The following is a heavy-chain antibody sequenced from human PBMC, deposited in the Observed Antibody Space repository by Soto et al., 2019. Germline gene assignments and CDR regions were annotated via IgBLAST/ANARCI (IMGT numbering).Heavy chain of an antibody. CDR3: TGCGSSWRCNRFDP. V-gene: IGHV3-49*04. CDR2: IRSKVYGGTT. D-gene: IGHD6-13*01. Sequence: GSLRLSCTASGFTFGDYAMSWVRQAPGKGLEWVGFIRSKVYGGTTEYAVSVKGRFTISRDDSKSITYLQMNSLITEDTPVYYCTGCGSSWRCNRFDPWGQGTLVTVSS. J-gene: IGHJ5*02. CDR1: GFTFGDYA.